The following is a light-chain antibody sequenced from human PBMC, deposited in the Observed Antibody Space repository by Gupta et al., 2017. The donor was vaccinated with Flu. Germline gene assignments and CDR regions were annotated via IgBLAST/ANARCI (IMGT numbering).Light chain of an antibody. J-gene: IGKJ1*01. CDR2: AAS. Sequence: QMTQSPSSLSASVGDRVTITCRASQSISSYLNWYQQKPGKAPKLLIYAASSLQSGVPSRFSGSGSGTDFTLTISRLQPEDFATYYCQQSDRTPWTFGQGTKVEIK. CDR3: QQSDRTPWT. V-gene: IGKV1-39*01. CDR1: QSISSY.